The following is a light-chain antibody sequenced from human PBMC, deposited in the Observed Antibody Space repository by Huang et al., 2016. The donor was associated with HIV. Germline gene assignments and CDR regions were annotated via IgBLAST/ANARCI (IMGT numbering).Light chain of an antibody. CDR3: QHYRVWPPVYT. CDR2: AAS. J-gene: IGKJ2*01. Sequence: EIVMTQSPATLSVSPGERAPLSCRASQTVSSNLAWYQQKPGQAPRRLIYAASTRATDIPARFSGSGSGTEFTLTISSLQSEDFAVYYCQHYRVWPPVYTFGQGTKLEIK. CDR1: QTVSSN. V-gene: IGKV3-15*01.